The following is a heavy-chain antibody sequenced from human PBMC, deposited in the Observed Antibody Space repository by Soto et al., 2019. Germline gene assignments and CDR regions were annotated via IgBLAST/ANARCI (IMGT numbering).Heavy chain of an antibody. CDR1: GSSISSGGYY. CDR3: ARVYCSNGVCYTASHGFDI. Sequence: SETLSLTCTVSGSSISSGGYYWSWIRQHPGKGLEWIGYIYYSGSTYYSPSLKSRVTISVDTSKNQFSLRLSSVTAADTAVYYCARVYCSNGVCYTASHGFDIWGQGTMVTVSS. D-gene: IGHD2-8*01. CDR2: IYYSGST. V-gene: IGHV4-31*03. J-gene: IGHJ3*02.